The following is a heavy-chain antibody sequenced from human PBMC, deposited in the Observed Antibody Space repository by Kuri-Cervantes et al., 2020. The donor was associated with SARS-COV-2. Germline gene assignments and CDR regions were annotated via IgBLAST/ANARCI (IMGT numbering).Heavy chain of an antibody. CDR2: IYYSGST. CDR3: ARDQDIVVVVAATPGRGAFDI. CDR1: GGSISSYY. Sequence: ESLKISCTVSGGSISSYYWSWIRQPPGKGLEWIGYIYYSGSTNYNPSLKSRVTISVDTSKNQFSLKLSSVTAADTAVYYCARDQDIVVVVAATPGRGAFDIWGQGTMVTVSS. V-gene: IGHV4-59*12. J-gene: IGHJ3*02. D-gene: IGHD2-15*01.